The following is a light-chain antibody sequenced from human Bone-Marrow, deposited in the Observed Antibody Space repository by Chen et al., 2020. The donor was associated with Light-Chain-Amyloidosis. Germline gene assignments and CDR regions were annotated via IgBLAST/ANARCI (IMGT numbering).Light chain of an antibody. J-gene: IGKJ4*01. CDR2: GSS. Sequence: EIVLTQSPGTLSLSPGEGANLSCRASQTISSNYLNWYQQKFGQAPRLLIYGSSSRATGIPDRFTGSGSGTDCTLTINRLEPDDFAMSYCQQYGTSPLTFGGGTEVVIK. CDR1: QTISSNY. V-gene: IGKV3-20*01. CDR3: QQYGTSPLT.